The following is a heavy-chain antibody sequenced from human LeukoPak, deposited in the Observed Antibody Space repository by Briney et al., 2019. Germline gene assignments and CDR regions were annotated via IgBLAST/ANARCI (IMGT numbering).Heavy chain of an antibody. D-gene: IGHD3-9*01. J-gene: IGHJ4*02. CDR2: ISGSGSTI. CDR1: GFTFSDYY. CDR3: ARDRGLRYFDGAFDY. V-gene: IGHV3-11*01. Sequence: PGGSLRLSCAASGFTFSDYYMSWIRQAPGKRLEWVSYISGSGSTIYYADSVKGRFTISRDNAKNSLYLQMNSLRAEDTAVYYCARDRGLRYFDGAFDYWGQGTLVTVSS.